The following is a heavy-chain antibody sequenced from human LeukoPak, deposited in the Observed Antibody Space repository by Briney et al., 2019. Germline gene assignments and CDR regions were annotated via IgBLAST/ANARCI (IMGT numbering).Heavy chain of an antibody. CDR1: GGSIESATSY. D-gene: IGHD6-13*01. J-gene: IGHJ4*02. V-gene: IGHV4-61*02. Sequence: PSQTLSLTCSISGGSIESATSYWRWLRQPAGKGLEWIGRTHSSGSTNYNPSLKSRVTISVDTSKNQFSLKLTSVTAADTAVYYCARAGSWQGALDYWGQGTLVTVSA. CDR2: THSSGST. CDR3: ARAGSWQGALDY.